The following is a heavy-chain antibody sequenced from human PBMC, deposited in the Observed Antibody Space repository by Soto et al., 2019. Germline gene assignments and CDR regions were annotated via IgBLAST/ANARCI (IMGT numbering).Heavy chain of an antibody. J-gene: IGHJ5*02. CDR3: AREVVVVAAGWFDP. V-gene: IGHV4-59*01. CDR1: GGSISSYY. Sequence: QVQLQESGPGLVKPSETLSLTCTVSGGSISSYYWSWIRQPPGKGLEWIGYIYYSGSTNYNPSLKSRVTISVDTSKNQFSLKLSSVTAADTAVYYCAREVVVVAAGWFDPWGQGTLVTVSS. CDR2: IYYSGST. D-gene: IGHD2-15*01.